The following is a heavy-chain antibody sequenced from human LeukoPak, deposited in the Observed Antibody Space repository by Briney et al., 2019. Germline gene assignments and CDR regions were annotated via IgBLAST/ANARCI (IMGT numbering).Heavy chain of an antibody. J-gene: IGHJ3*02. Sequence: SETLSLTCAVYGGSFSGYYWSWIRQPPGKGLEWIGEINHSGSTNYNSSLKSRVTISVDTSKNQFSLKLSSVTAADTAVYYCARQGRYCSGGSCYITDAFDIWGQGTMVTVSS. CDR3: ARQGRYCSGGSCYITDAFDI. CDR2: INHSGST. V-gene: IGHV4-34*01. D-gene: IGHD2-15*01. CDR1: GGSFSGYY.